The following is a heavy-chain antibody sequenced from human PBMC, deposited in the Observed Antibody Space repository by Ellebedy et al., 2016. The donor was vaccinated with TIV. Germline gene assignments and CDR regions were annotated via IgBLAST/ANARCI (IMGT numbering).Heavy chain of an antibody. CDR1: GFTFSSYG. V-gene: IGHV3-33*06. J-gene: IGHJ4*02. Sequence: PGGSLRLSCAASGFTFSSYGMHWVRQAPGKGLEWVAVIWYDGSNKYYADSVKGRFTISRDNSKNTLYLQMNSLRADDTAVYYCAKVEFYGSDASFWGQGTLVTVSS. D-gene: IGHD3-10*01. CDR2: IWYDGSNK. CDR3: AKVEFYGSDASF.